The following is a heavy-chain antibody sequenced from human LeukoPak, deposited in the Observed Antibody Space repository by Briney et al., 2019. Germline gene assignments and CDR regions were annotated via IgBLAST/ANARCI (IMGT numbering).Heavy chain of an antibody. V-gene: IGHV3-9*01. D-gene: IGHD6-19*01. CDR2: ISWNSGSI. CDR1: GFTFEDYA. CDR3: AKGPYSSGWYYFDY. Sequence: PGGSLRLSCAASGFTFEDYAMHWVRQAPGKGLEWVSGISWNSGSIGYADSVKGRFTISRDNAKNSLYLQTSSLRPEDTALYYCAKGPYSSGWYYFDYWGQGTLVTVSS. J-gene: IGHJ4*02.